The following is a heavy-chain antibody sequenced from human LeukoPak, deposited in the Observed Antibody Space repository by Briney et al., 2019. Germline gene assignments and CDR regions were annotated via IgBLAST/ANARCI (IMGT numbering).Heavy chain of an antibody. CDR3: ARGARIVLMVYAEGGY. CDR1: GYTFTNYY. CDR2: MNPKSGGT. D-gene: IGHD2-8*01. Sequence: ASVKVSCKPSGYTFTNYYMHWVRQAPGQGLKWMGWMNPKSGGTNYAQKFQGRVTMTRDTSISTAYMELSRLRSDDTAVYYCARGARIVLMVYAEGGYWGQGTLVTVSS. J-gene: IGHJ4*02. V-gene: IGHV1-2*02.